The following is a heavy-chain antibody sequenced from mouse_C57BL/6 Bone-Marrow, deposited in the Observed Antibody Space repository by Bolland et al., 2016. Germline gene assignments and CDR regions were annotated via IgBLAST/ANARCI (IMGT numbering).Heavy chain of an antibody. D-gene: IGHD2-4*01. J-gene: IGHJ2*01. CDR3: ARERYDYPYFDY. Sequence: SETHYNQKFKDKATLTVDKSSSTAYMQLSSLTSEDSAVYYCARERYDYPYFDYWGQGTT. CDR2: SET. V-gene: IGHV1-52*01.